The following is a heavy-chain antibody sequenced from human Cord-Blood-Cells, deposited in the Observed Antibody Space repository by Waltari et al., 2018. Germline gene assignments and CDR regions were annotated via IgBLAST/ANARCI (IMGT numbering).Heavy chain of an antibody. D-gene: IGHD3-22*01. Sequence: QVQLVQSGAEVRKPGASVKVSCKASGYTFTSYGISWVRQAPGQGLARMGWNSAYNGNTNYAQKLQGRVTMTTDTSTSTAYMELRSLRSDDTAVYYCARGGYYYDSSGYGYWGQGTLVTVSS. V-gene: IGHV1-18*01. CDR3: ARGGYYYDSSGYGY. CDR1: GYTFTSYG. CDR2: NSAYNGNT. J-gene: IGHJ4*02.